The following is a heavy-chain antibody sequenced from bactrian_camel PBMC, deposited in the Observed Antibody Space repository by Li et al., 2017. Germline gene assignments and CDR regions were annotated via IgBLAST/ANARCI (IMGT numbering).Heavy chain of an antibody. CDR3: TTQLWACTAVADDIGKVYKH. D-gene: IGHD6*01. V-gene: IGHV3S53*01. J-gene: IGHJ4*01. CDR2: IDGDGQT. Sequence: HVQLVESGGGSVQAGESLRLSCEASESSTYCMGWFREAPGQEREGIALIDGDGQTSYADSVKGRFTISKDNAKDILYLQMNNLNPEDTAMYYCTTQLWACTAVADDIGKVYKHWGQGTQVTVS. CDR1: ESSTYC.